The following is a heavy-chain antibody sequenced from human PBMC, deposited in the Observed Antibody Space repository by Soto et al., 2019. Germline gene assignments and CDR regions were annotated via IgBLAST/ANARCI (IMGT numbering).Heavy chain of an antibody. CDR3: ARRQSSSWYGL. CDR1: GGSISNYY. V-gene: IGHV4-59*08. D-gene: IGHD6-13*01. J-gene: IGHJ4*02. Sequence: PSETLSLTCTVAGGSISNYYWTWIRQPPGKGLEWIGNIYYSGSTNYNPSLKSRVTISVDTSKNQFSLKLSSVTAADTAVYYCARRQSSSWYGLWGQGTLVTVSS. CDR2: IYYSGST.